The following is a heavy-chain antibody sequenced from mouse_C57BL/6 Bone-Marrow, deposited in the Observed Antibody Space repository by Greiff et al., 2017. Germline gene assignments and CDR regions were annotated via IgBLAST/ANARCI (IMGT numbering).Heavy chain of an antibody. CDR3: ARRLYYGSSYYWYFDV. D-gene: IGHD1-1*01. CDR2: ISSGGSYT. V-gene: IGHV5-6*01. J-gene: IGHJ1*03. Sequence: VQVVESGGDLVKPGGSLKLSCAASGFTFSSYGMSWVRQTPDKRLEWVATISSGGSYTYYPDSVKGRFTISRDNAKNTLYLQMSSLKSEDTAMYYCARRLYYGSSYYWYFDVWGTGTTVTVSS. CDR1: GFTFSSYG.